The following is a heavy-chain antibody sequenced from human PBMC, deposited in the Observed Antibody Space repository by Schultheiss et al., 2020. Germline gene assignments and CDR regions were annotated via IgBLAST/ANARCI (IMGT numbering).Heavy chain of an antibody. J-gene: IGHJ4*02. Sequence: SETLSLTCTVFGGSISSYYCSWIRQPPGKGLEWIGYAYYSGGTYYNPSLESRVMISVDTSKNQFCLKLSSVTAADTAVYYCASYNSGYSGWGRGDMVTVAS. V-gene: IGHV4-59*12. CDR3: ASYNSGYSG. CDR1: GGSISSYY. D-gene: IGHD3-22*01. CDR2: AYYSGGT.